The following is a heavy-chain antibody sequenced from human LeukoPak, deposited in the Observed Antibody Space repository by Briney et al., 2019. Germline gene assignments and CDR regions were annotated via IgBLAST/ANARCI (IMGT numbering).Heavy chain of an antibody. V-gene: IGHV4-34*01. CDR3: ARVETYYYDSSGYYWGGFDY. Sequence: SETLSLTCAVYGGSFSGYYWSWIRQPPGKGLEWIGSIYQSGSTYYNPSLQSRVTISLDTSKNQFSLKLSSVTAADTAVYYCARVETYYYDSSGYYWGGFDYWGQGTLVTVSS. CDR1: GGSFSGYY. CDR2: IYQSGST. D-gene: IGHD3-22*01. J-gene: IGHJ4*02.